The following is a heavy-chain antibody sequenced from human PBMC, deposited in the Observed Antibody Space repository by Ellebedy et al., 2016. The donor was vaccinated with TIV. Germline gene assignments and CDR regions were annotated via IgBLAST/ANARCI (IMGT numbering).Heavy chain of an antibody. CDR2: VNPYSGGT. J-gene: IGHJ4*02. V-gene: IGHV1-2*02. Sequence: ASVKVSCXASGYTFTAYYIHWLRQAPGQGLEWMGWVNPYSGGTKYTQKFQGRVTMTRDTSISTAYMELSRLRSDDTAVYYCARGTYDILTGRLSDYWGQGTLVTVSS. D-gene: IGHD3-9*01. CDR3: ARGTYDILTGRLSDY. CDR1: GYTFTAYY.